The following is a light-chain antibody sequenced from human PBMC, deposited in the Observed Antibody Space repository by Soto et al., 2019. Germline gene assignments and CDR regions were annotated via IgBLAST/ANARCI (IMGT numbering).Light chain of an antibody. V-gene: IGKV1-39*01. J-gene: IGKJ1*01. CDR3: QQSYSTPRT. CDR1: QNIDMY. Sequence: DIQMTQSPSSLSASVCDTVTITCRASQNIDMYLNWYQQRPGKAPKVLISGASNLQRGVPSRVSGSGSGTDFTLTISSLQPEDFATYYCQQSYSTPRTFAQGTKVDIK. CDR2: GAS.